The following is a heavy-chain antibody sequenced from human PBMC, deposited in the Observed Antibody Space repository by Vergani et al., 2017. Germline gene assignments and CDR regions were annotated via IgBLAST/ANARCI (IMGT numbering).Heavy chain of an antibody. CDR3: ASNWYSSSWYYFDY. CDR1: GYSFTSYW. CDR2: IYPGDSDT. V-gene: IGHV5-51*03. Sequence: EVQLVQSGAEVKKPGESLKISCKGSGYSFTSYWIGWVRQMPGKGLEWMGIIYPGDSDTRYSPSFQGQVTISAAKSISTAYLQWSSLKAADTAIYYCASNWYSSSWYYFDYGGQGTLVTVSS. D-gene: IGHD6-13*01. J-gene: IGHJ4*02.